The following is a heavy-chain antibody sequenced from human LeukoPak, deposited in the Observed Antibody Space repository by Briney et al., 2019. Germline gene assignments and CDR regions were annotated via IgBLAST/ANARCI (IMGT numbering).Heavy chain of an antibody. CDR2: ISYDGSNK. V-gene: IGHV3-30*04. CDR3: AKEWLLSPSFDY. J-gene: IGHJ4*02. D-gene: IGHD3-3*01. Sequence: GGSLRLSCAASGFTFSSYAMHWVRQAPGKGLEWVAVISYDGSNKYYADSVKGRFTISRDNSKNTLFLQMNSLRAEDTAVYYCAKEWLLSPSFDYWGQGTLVTVSS. CDR1: GFTFSSYA.